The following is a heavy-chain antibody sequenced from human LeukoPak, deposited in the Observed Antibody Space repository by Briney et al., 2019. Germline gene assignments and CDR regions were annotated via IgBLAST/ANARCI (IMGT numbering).Heavy chain of an antibody. CDR3: TSSTMVRGVTIYWYFDL. J-gene: IGHJ2*01. CDR2: IKSKTDGGTT. Sequence: GGSLRLSCAASGFTFSNAWMSWVRQAPGKGPEWVGRIKSKTDGGTTDYAAPVKGRFTISRDDSKNTLYLQMNSLKTEDTAVYYCTSSTMVRGVTIYWYFDLWGRGTLVTVSS. V-gene: IGHV3-15*01. D-gene: IGHD3-10*01. CDR1: GFTFSNAW.